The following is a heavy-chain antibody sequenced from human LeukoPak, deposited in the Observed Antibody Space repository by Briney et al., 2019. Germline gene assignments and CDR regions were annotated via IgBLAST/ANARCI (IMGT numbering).Heavy chain of an antibody. D-gene: IGHD4-23*01. Sequence: PSETLSLTCTVSGGSIRNYYWSWIRQPPGKGLEWIGYIYYSGSTNYNPSLKSRVTISVDTSKKQFSLKLNSVTAADTAVYYCARHDYGGNSLTFDPWGQGAQVTVSS. V-gene: IGHV4-59*01. CDR2: IYYSGST. CDR1: GGSIRNYY. CDR3: ARHDYGGNSLTFDP. J-gene: IGHJ5*02.